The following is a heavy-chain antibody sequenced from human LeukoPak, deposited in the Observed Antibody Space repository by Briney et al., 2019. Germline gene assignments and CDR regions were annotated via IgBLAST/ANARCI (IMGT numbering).Heavy chain of an antibody. CDR2: IVPLFGTA. CDR3: AFDGEWEPNGVAY. Sequence: GASVKVSCKASGYTFTSYGISWVRQAPGQGLEWMGGIVPLFGTANYAQKFQGRVTITADESTSTAYMDLSSLRSEDTAVYYCAFDGEWEPNGVAYWGQGTLVTVSS. CDR1: GYTFTSYG. D-gene: IGHD1-26*01. V-gene: IGHV1-69*13. J-gene: IGHJ4*02.